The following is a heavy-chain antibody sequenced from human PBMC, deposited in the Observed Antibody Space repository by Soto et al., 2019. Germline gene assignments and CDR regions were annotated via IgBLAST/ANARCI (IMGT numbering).Heavy chain of an antibody. V-gene: IGHV4-31*03. J-gene: IGHJ5*02. CDR2: IYYSGST. Sequence: SETLSLTCTVSGGSISSGGYYWSWIRQHPGKGLDWIGYIYYSGSTYYNPSLKSRVTISVDTSKNQFSLKLSSVTAADTAVYYCARGNVLRFLEWQPKTNWFDPWGQGTLVTVSS. CDR1: GGSISSGGYY. CDR3: ARGNVLRFLEWQPKTNWFDP. D-gene: IGHD3-3*01.